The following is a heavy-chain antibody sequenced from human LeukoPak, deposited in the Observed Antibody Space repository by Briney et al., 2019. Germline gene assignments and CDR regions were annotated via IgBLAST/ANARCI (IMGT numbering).Heavy chain of an antibody. CDR2: IYYSGST. D-gene: IGHD3-3*01. CDR1: GGSISSYY. J-gene: IGHJ4*02. Sequence: SETLSLTCTVSGGSISSYYWSWIRQPPGKGLEWIGYIYYSGSTKYNPSLKSRVTMSVDTSKNQFSLKLSSVTAADTAVYYCASYDFWSGPPYWGQGTLVTVSS. CDR3: ASYDFWSGPPY. V-gene: IGHV4-59*01.